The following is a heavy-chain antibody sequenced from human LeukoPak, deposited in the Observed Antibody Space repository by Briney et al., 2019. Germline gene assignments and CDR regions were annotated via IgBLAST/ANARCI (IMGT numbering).Heavy chain of an antibody. J-gene: IGHJ4*02. CDR3: ARDPGDY. V-gene: IGHV3-48*03. CDR2: VSSGAFTI. CDR1: GFTFSSYE. Sequence: PGGSLRLSCTASGFTFSSYEMNWVRQAPGKGLEWVSYVSSGAFTIYYADSVKGRFTISRDNAKNTLYLQMNSLRAEDTAVYYCARDPGDYWGRGTLVTVSS.